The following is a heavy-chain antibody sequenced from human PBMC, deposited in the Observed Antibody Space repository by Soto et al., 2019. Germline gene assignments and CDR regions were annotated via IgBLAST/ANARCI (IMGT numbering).Heavy chain of an antibody. Sequence: GGSLRLSCAASGFTFSSYAMSWVRQAPGKGLEWVSAISGSGGSTYYADSVKGRFTISRDNSKNTLYLQMNSLRAEDTAVYYCATLVVVPRSYYFDYWGQGTLVTVSS. V-gene: IGHV3-23*01. J-gene: IGHJ4*02. CDR2: ISGSGGST. D-gene: IGHD2-15*01. CDR3: ATLVVVPRSYYFDY. CDR1: GFTFSSYA.